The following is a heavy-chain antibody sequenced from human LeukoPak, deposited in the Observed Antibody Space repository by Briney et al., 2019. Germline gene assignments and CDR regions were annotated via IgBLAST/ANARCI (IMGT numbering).Heavy chain of an antibody. Sequence: SETLSLTCAVYGGSFSGYYWSWIRQPPGKGLEWIGEINHSGSTNYNPSLKSRVTISVDTSRNQFSLKLSSVTAADTAVYYCARGRSLDYWGQGTLVTVSS. J-gene: IGHJ4*02. CDR2: INHSGST. CDR1: GGSFSGYY. V-gene: IGHV4-34*01. CDR3: ARGRSLDY.